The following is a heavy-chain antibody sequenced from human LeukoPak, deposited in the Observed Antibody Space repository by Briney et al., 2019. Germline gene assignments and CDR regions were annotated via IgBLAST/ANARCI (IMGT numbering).Heavy chain of an antibody. CDR2: ISSTSGVI. CDR1: GFAFNTYS. J-gene: IGHJ4*02. V-gene: IGHV3-48*01. D-gene: IGHD3-10*01. Sequence: PGGSLRLSCAASGFAFNTYSMDWVRQAPGKGLEWVSYISSTSGVIYYSDSVRGRFTISRDNAHNSLYLQMNSLRAEDTALYYCARGIMVRGVIYFDYWGQGTLVTVSS. CDR3: ARGIMVRGVIYFDY.